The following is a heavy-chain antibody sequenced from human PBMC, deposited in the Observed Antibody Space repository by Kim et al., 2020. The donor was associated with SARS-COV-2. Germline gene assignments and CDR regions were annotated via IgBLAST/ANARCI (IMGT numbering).Heavy chain of an antibody. D-gene: IGHD6-13*01. V-gene: IGHV3-11*05. CDR1: GFTFSDYY. CDR2: ISSSSSYT. Sequence: GGSLRLSCAASGFTFSDYYMSWIRQAPGKGLEWVSYISSSSSYTNYADSVKGRFTISRDNTKNSLYLQMNSLRAEDTAVYYCARAGGYSSSWYDYWGQGTLVTVSS. J-gene: IGHJ4*02. CDR3: ARAGGYSSSWYDY.